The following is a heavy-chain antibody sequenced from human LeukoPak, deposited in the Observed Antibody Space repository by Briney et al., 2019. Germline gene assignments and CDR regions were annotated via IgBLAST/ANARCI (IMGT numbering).Heavy chain of an antibody. D-gene: IGHD5-24*01. Sequence: ASVKVSCKASGYTFTGYYMHWVRQAPGQGLEWMGWINPNSGGTNYAQKFQGRVTMTRDTSISTAYMELGRLRSDDTAVYYCARVVDGYIPYDYWGQGTLVTVSS. CDR2: INPNSGGT. CDR3: ARVVDGYIPYDY. J-gene: IGHJ4*02. CDR1: GYTFTGYY. V-gene: IGHV1-2*02.